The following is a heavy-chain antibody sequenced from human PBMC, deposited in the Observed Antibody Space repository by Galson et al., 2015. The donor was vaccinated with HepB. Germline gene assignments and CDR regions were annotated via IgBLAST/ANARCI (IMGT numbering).Heavy chain of an antibody. J-gene: IGHJ6*02. D-gene: IGHD6-13*01. CDR1: GFTFSSYS. Sequence: SLRLSCAASGFTFSSYSMNWVRQAPGKGLEWVSYISSSSSTIYYADSVKGRFTISRDNAKNSLYLQMNSLRDEDTAVYYCARDVLMGSSWAYYYYYYGMDVWGQGTTVTVSS. CDR2: ISSSSSTI. V-gene: IGHV3-48*02. CDR3: ARDVLMGSSWAYYYYYYGMDV.